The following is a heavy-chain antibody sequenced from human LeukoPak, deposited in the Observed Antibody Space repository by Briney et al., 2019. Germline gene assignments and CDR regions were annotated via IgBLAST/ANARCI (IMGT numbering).Heavy chain of an antibody. V-gene: IGHV3-13*04. J-gene: IGHJ4*02. CDR1: GFTFSSYD. Sequence: PGGSLRLSCAASGFTFSSYDMHWVRQVTGKRLEWVSAIGIAGDTYYLDSVKGRFTISRENAKNSLYLQMNSLRAGDTAVYYCARGGDRDYWGQGTLLTVSS. CDR2: IGIAGDT. CDR3: ARGGDRDY.